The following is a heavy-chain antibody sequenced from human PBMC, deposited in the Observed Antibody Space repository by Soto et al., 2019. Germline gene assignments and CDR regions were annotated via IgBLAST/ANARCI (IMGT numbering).Heavy chain of an antibody. V-gene: IGHV4-61*01. J-gene: IGHJ4*02. CDR3: ARDSSGRHDY. D-gene: IGHD3-22*01. CDR1: GGSVRSGSYY. CDR2: IYQSGTT. Sequence: SETLSLTCSVSGGSVRSGSYYWTWIRQPTGKGLEWIGYIYQSGTTNYNASLKSRVTISIDTSKNQFFLKRNSVTAADTAVYYCARDSSGRHDYWGQGTLVTVSS.